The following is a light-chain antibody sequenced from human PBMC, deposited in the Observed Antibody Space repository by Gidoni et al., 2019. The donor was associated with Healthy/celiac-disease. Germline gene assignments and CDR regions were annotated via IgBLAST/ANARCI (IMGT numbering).Light chain of an antibody. V-gene: IGKV1-39*01. Sequence: DIQMTQSPSSLPASVGDRVTITCRASQSISSYLNWYRQKPGKAPKLLIYAASSLQSGVPSRFSGSGSGTDFTLTISSLQPEDFATYYCQQSYSTLLTFGGGTKVEIK. CDR3: QQSYSTLLT. J-gene: IGKJ4*01. CDR1: QSISSY. CDR2: AAS.